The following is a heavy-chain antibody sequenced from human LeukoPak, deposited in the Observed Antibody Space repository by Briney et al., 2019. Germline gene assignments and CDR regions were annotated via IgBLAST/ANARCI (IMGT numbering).Heavy chain of an antibody. CDR2: IYYSGST. Sequence: PSETLSLTCTVSGGSISSYYWSWIRQPPGKGLEWIGYIYYSGSTSYNASLRNRVTILVDTSKNQFSLKLSSVTAADTAVYYCARAYSSGWSDYWGQGTLVTVSS. D-gene: IGHD6-19*01. V-gene: IGHV4-59*01. J-gene: IGHJ4*02. CDR1: GGSISSYY. CDR3: ARAYSSGWSDY.